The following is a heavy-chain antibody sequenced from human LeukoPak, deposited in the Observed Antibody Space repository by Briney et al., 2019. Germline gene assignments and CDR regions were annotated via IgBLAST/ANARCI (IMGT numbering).Heavy chain of an antibody. J-gene: IGHJ3*02. V-gene: IGHV3-7*05. CDR2: IKTDGSKR. CDR3: ARDSPPGDAFDI. Sequence: PGGSLSLSCAVSGFTFSTYWMSCVRQAPGKGREGVATIKTDGSKRYYVDYMKARITTSSNNATNSPYLKINSLRADDTAVYYCARDSPPGDAFDIWGQGTMVTVSS. CDR1: GFTFSTYW.